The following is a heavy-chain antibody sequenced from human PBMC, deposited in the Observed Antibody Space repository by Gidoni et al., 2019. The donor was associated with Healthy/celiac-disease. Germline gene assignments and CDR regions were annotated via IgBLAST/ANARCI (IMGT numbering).Heavy chain of an antibody. Sequence: EVQLVESGGGLVQPGGSLRLSCEASGFTFSSYSMNWVRQAPGKGLEWVSYISSISSTIYYADSVKGRFTISRDNAKNSLYLQMNSLRDEDTAVYYCARDEYDILTGYLYYFDYWGQGTLVTVSS. CDR2: ISSISSTI. CDR1: GFTFSSYS. J-gene: IGHJ4*02. D-gene: IGHD3-9*01. V-gene: IGHV3-48*02. CDR3: ARDEYDILTGYLYYFDY.